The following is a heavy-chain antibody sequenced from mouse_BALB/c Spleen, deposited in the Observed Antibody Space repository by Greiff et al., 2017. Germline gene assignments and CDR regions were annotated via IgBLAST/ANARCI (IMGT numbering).Heavy chain of an antibody. CDR2: IWAGGST. D-gene: IGHD2-4*01. CDR1: GFSLTSYG. CDR3: ASSMITTNYFDY. V-gene: IGHV2-9*02. Sequence: VQGVESGPGLVAPSQSLSITCTVSGFSLTSYGVHWVRQPPGKGLEWLGVIWAGGSTNYNSALMSRLSISKDNSKSQVFLKMNSLQTDDTAMYYCASSMITTNYFDYWGQGTTLTVSS. J-gene: IGHJ2*01.